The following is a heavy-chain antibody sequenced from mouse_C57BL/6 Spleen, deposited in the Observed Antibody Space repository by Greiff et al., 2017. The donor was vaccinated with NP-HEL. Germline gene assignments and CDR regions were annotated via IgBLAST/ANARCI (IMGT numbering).Heavy chain of an antibody. J-gene: IGHJ2*01. Sequence: VQLQQSGTELVKPGASVKLSCKASGYTFTSYWMHWVKQRPGQGLEWIGNINPSNGGTNYNEKFKSKATLTVDKSSSTAYMQLSSLTSEDSAVYSCSRGRGNYVYYFDYWGQGTTLTVSS. CDR1: GYTFTSYW. CDR3: SRGRGNYVYYFDY. V-gene: IGHV1-53*01. CDR2: INPSNGGT. D-gene: IGHD1-1*01.